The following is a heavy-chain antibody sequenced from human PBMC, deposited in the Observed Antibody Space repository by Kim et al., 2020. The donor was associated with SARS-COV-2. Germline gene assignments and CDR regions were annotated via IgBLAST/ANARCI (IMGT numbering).Heavy chain of an antibody. CDR3: ARNLGGDTMVRGVIDY. CDR1: GFTFSSYE. CDR2: ISSSGSTI. V-gene: IGHV3-48*03. D-gene: IGHD3-10*01. J-gene: IGHJ4*02. Sequence: GGSLRLSCAVSGFTFSSYETNWVRQAPGKGLEWVSYISSSGSTIYYADSVKGRLTISRDNAKNSLYLQMNSLRAEDTAVYYCARNLGGDTMVRGVIDYWGQGPLVTVSS.